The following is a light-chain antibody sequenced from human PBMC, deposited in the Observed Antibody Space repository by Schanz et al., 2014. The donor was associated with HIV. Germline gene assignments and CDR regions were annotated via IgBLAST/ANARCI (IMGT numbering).Light chain of an antibody. J-gene: IGLJ2*01. CDR3: SSYTSSSTVV. CDR2: EVI. CDR1: SSDVGPYNY. Sequence: QSALTQPASVSGSPGQSITLSCTGTSSDVGPYNYVSWYQQHPGNAPKLIIYEVIKRPSGVSNRFSGSKSGNTASLTISGLQAEDEADYYCSSYTSSSTVVFGGGTKLTVL. V-gene: IGLV2-14*03.